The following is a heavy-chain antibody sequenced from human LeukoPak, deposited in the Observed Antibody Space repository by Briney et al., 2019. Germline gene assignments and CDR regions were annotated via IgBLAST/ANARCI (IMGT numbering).Heavy chain of an antibody. D-gene: IGHD3-3*01. CDR1: GFTFSSYW. J-gene: IGHJ4*02. Sequence: PGGSLRLSCAASGFTFSSYWMHWVRQAPGKGLVWVSRINSDGSSTSYADSVKGRFTISRDNAKNTLYLQMNSLRAEGTAVYYCARGMPYYDFWSGYYNVDYWGQGTLVTVSS. CDR3: ARGMPYYDFWSGYYNVDY. V-gene: IGHV3-74*01. CDR2: INSDGSST.